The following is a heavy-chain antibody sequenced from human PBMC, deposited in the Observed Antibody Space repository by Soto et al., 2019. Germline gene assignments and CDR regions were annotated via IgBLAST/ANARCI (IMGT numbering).Heavy chain of an antibody. CDR1: GIFFSSYG. D-gene: IGHD2-15*01. CDR3: MTSCSADHSDY. Sequence: QVHLVESGGGVVQAGRSLRLSCAVSGIFFSSYGMHWVRQAPGKGLEWVALISHDGSSMFYADSVRGRFTISRDNSRDMVFLQMSGLRPEDTALYYCMTSCSADHSDYWGQGTLGTVSS. CDR2: ISHDGSSM. J-gene: IGHJ4*02. V-gene: IGHV3-30*03.